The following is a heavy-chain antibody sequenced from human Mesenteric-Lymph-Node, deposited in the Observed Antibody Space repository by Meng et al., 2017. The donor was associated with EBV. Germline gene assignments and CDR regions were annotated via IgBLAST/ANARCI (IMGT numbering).Heavy chain of an antibody. CDR3: ARVKPSIWFGELFYYFDY. D-gene: IGHD3-10*01. J-gene: IGHJ4*02. Sequence: GHGLLNLSAPPPLPVACYGGSFSGFYWSWVRQAPGKGLEWIGEMNNGGTSNYNPSLESRVTISVDPSKNQFSLNLRSVTAADTAVYYCARVKPSIWFGELFYYFDYWGPGILVTVSS. V-gene: IGHV4-34*01. CDR2: MNNGGTS. CDR1: GGSFSGFY.